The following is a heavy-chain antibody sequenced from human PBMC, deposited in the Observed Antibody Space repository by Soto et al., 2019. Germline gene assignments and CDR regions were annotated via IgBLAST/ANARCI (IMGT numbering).Heavy chain of an antibody. CDR1: GGSISSGDYY. CDR3: ARDGAVSYCGGDCSNQNYYGMDV. Sequence: SLTCTVSGGSISSGDYYWSWIRQPPGKGLEWIGYIYYSGSTYYNPSLKSRVTISVDTSKNQFSLKLSSVTAADTAVYYCARDGAVSYCGGDCSNQNYYGMDVWGQGTTVTVSS. CDR2: IYYSGST. D-gene: IGHD2-21*02. V-gene: IGHV4-30-4*01. J-gene: IGHJ6*02.